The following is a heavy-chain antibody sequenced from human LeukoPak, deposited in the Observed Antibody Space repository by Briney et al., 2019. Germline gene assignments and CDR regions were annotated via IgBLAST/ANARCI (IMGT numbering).Heavy chain of an antibody. V-gene: IGHV3-15*01. CDR1: GFTFSNAW. Sequence: PGGSLRLSCAASGFTFSNAWMSWVRQAPGKGLGWVGRIKSKTDGGTTDYAAPVKGRFTISRDDSKNTLYLQMNSLKTEDTGVYYWTTDYVFMGGSYEGGYWGQGTLVTVSS. CDR3: TTDYVFMGGSYEGGY. CDR2: IKSKTDGGTT. D-gene: IGHD1-26*01. J-gene: IGHJ4*02.